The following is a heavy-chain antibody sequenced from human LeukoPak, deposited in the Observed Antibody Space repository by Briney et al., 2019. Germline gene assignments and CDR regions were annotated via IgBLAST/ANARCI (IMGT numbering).Heavy chain of an antibody. CDR1: GGSFSGYY. Sequence: SETLSLTCAVYGGSFSGYYWSWIRQPPGKGLEWIGEINHSGSTNYNPSLKSRVTISVDTSKNQFSLKLSSVTAADTAVYYCARRPLVYYGSGSYYNSMFDYWGQGTLVTVSS. J-gene: IGHJ4*02. CDR3: ARRPLVYYGSGSYYNSMFDY. D-gene: IGHD3-10*01. V-gene: IGHV4-34*01. CDR2: INHSGST.